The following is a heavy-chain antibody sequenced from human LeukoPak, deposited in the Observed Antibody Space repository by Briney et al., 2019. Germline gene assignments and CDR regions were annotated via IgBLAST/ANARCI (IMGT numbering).Heavy chain of an antibody. CDR3: GRHRSGSGTYFIDY. J-gene: IGHJ4*02. CDR2: MKKDGSET. Sequence: GGSLRLSCAASGFTFSSYWMSWVRLAPGKGLQWVANMKKDGSETKYGDFVKGRFTISRDNAKNSLFLQMNSLRVEDTAVYYCGRHRSGSGTYFIDYWGQGTLVSVSS. D-gene: IGHD3-10*01. CDR1: GFTFSSYW. V-gene: IGHV3-7*01.